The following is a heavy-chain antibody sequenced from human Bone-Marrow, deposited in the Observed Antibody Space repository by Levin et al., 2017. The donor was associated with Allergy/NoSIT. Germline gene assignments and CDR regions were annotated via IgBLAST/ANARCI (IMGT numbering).Heavy chain of an antibody. D-gene: IGHD6-13*01. Sequence: SGGSLRLSCAASGFTFSHYAIHWVRQAPGKGLEWLALVSYDGTNKYYADSVKGRFSIPRDNSRNTVYLQMNSLKAEDTAMFYCARDLRLAAAVGGFDYWGQGALVTVSS. V-gene: IGHV3-30*04. CDR2: VSYDGTNK. J-gene: IGHJ4*02. CDR1: GFTFSHYA. CDR3: ARDLRLAAAVGGFDY.